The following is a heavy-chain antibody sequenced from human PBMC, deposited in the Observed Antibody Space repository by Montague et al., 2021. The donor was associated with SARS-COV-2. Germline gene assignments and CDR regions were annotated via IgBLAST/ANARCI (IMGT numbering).Heavy chain of an antibody. Sequence: SETLSLTCSVSGGSIRSSGYYWGWIRQPPGKGLEWIGTVYYSGSINCNPSLKSRVTMPVDTSKNQFSLELRSVTAADTAVYYCARLGFVELWLNLGWFDPWGQGTLVTVSS. CDR3: ARLGFVELWLNLGWFDP. CDR2: VYYSGSI. V-gene: IGHV4-39*01. J-gene: IGHJ5*02. CDR1: GGSIRSSGYY. D-gene: IGHD3-16*02.